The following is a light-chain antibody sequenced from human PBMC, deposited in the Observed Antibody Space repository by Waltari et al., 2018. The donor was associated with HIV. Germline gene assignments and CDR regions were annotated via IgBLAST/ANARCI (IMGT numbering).Light chain of an antibody. V-gene: IGKV1-27*01. CDR1: QDISNS. Sequence: DIQMTQSPSSLSASVGDRVTITCRASQDISNSLAWYTQGPGKVPKLLIYAASTLQSGVPSRFSGSGSGTDFTLTINGLQSEDFATYYCQRYDSAPWAFGQGTKVELK. CDR2: AAS. J-gene: IGKJ1*01. CDR3: QRYDSAPWA.